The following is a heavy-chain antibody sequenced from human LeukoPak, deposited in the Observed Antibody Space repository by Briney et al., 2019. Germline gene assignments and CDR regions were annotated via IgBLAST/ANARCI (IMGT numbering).Heavy chain of an antibody. Sequence: LSETLSLTCTVSGDSISSGDYYWSWIRQPAGKGLEWIGRISSSGSTNYNPSLKSRVTISVDTSKNQFSLKLSSVTAVDTAVYFCARGPYSYDSSDAFDIWGQGTMVTVSS. V-gene: IGHV4-61*02. J-gene: IGHJ3*02. D-gene: IGHD3-22*01. CDR1: GDSISSGDYY. CDR3: ARGPYSYDSSDAFDI. CDR2: ISSSGST.